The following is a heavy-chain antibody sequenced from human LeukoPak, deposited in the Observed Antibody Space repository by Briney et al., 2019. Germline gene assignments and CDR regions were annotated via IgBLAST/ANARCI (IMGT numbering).Heavy chain of an antibody. CDR1: GGSISSSDYY. CDR2: IYYSGTT. CDR3: ARDWTVVSAAKHFDY. V-gene: IGHV4-39*07. Sequence: SETLSLTCTVSGGSISSSDYYWGWIRQPPGKGLERIGSIYYSGTTSYNPTLKRRVSISVDTSKNQFSLKLSFVTAADTAVYYCARDWTVVSAAKHFDYWGQGTLVTVSS. D-gene: IGHD2-2*01. J-gene: IGHJ4*02.